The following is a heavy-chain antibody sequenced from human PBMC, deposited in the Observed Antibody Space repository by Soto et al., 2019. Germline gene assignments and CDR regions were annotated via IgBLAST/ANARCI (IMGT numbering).Heavy chain of an antibody. J-gene: IGHJ6*02. CDR1: GGTFSSYA. CDR2: IIPIFGTA. CDR3: ASPFPDYGDYVSNYYYGMDV. V-gene: IGHV1-69*01. D-gene: IGHD4-17*01. Sequence: QVQLVQSGAEVKKPGSSVKVSCKASGGTFSSYAISWVRQAPGQGLEWMGGIIPIFGTANYAQKFQGRVTITADESTSTAYMELSSLRSEDTAVYYCASPFPDYGDYVSNYYYGMDVWGQGTTVTVSS.